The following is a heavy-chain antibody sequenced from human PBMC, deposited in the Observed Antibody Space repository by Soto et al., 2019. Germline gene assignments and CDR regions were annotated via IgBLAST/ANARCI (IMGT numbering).Heavy chain of an antibody. D-gene: IGHD6-13*01. CDR3: ARDLGSSWHDY. V-gene: IGHV1-18*04. CDR2: ISGYNGNT. CDR1: GYTFTGYG. Sequence: ASVKISCKASGYTFTGYGISWVRQAPGQGPEWMGWISGYNGNTNYAQKLQGRVTMTTDTSTSTAYMELRSLRSDDTAIYYCARDLGSSWHDYWGQGTLVTVSS. J-gene: IGHJ4*02.